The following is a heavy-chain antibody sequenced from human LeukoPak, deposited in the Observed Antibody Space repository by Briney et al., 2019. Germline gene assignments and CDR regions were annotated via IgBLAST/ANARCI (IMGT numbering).Heavy chain of an antibody. D-gene: IGHD3-10*01. Sequence: ASVKVSCKASGGTFSSYAISWVRQAPGQGLEWMGRIIPILGIANYAQKFQGRVTITADESTSTAYMELSSLRSEDTAVYYCARDPGTYYYASGSSHYHYYMDVWGKGTTVTVSS. J-gene: IGHJ6*03. CDR1: GGTFSSYA. CDR2: IIPILGIA. V-gene: IGHV1-69*04. CDR3: ARDPGTYYYASGSSHYHYYMDV.